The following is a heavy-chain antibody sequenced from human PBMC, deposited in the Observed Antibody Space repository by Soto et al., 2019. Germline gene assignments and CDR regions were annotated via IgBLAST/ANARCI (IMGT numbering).Heavy chain of an antibody. CDR1: GGTFSSYA. Sequence: SVKVSCKASGGTFSSYATSWVRQAPGQGLEWMGGIIPIFGTANYAQKFQGRVTITADKSTSTAYMELSSLRSEDTAVYYCAGVGAIFNWFDPWGQGTLVTVSS. D-gene: IGHD1-26*01. J-gene: IGHJ5*02. CDR2: IIPIFGTA. V-gene: IGHV1-69*06. CDR3: AGVGAIFNWFDP.